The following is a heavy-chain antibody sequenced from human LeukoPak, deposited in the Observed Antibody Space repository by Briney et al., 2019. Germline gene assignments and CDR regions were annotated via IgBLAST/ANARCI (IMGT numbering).Heavy chain of an antibody. J-gene: IGHJ4*02. V-gene: IGHV3-7*01. CDR3: VSGFDWLLDDY. CDR2: IKQDESEK. D-gene: IGHD3-9*01. Sequence: PGGSLRLSCAASGFTFSSYWMSWVRQAPGKGLEWVANIKQDESEKYYVDSVKGRFTISRDNAKNSLYLQMNSLRVEDTAMYYCVSGFDWLLDDYWGQGTQVTVSS. CDR1: GFTFSSYW.